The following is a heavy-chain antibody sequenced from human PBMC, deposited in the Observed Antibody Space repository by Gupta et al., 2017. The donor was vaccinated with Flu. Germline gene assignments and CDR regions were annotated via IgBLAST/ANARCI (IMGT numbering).Heavy chain of an antibody. D-gene: IGHD1-7*01. V-gene: IGHV3-30*18. J-gene: IGHJ6*02. Sequence: YGMHWVRQTPGKGLEWVAVISYDGSNKYYADSVKGRFTISRDNSKNTLYLQMNSMKTEDTAVYYCAKDGKWNYNNYGMNVWGQGTTVTVSS. CDR2: ISYDGSNK. CDR3: AKDGKWNYNNYGMNV. CDR1: YG.